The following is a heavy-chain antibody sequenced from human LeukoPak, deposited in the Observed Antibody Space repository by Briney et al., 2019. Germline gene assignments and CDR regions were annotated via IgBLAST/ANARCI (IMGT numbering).Heavy chain of an antibody. CDR1: GFTFDDYG. V-gene: IGHV3-20*04. CDR2: INWNGGST. Sequence: PGGSLRLSCAASGFTFDDYGMNWVRHAPGKGLEWVSGINWNGGSTGYADSVKGRFTISRDNAKNSLYLQMNSLRAEDTALYYCARGDYYGSGSSGGGYWGQGTLVTVSS. D-gene: IGHD3-10*01. J-gene: IGHJ4*02. CDR3: ARGDYYGSGSSGGGY.